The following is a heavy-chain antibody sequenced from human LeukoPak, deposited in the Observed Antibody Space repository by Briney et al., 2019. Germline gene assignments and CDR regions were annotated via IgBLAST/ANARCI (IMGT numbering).Heavy chain of an antibody. Sequence: GGSLRLSCAASGSTFSSYSMNWVRQAAGQGVEGVSYISRSSSTIYYADSVKGRFPISRDNAKNSLYLQMNSLRAEDTAVYYCARGVRPADKYSPLDYWGQGTLVTVSS. CDR2: ISRSSSTI. J-gene: IGHJ4*02. V-gene: IGHV3-48*04. D-gene: IGHD2-2*01. CDR3: ARGVRPADKYSPLDY. CDR1: GSTFSSYS.